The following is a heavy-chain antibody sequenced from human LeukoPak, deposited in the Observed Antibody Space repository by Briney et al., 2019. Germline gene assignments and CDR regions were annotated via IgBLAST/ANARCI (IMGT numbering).Heavy chain of an antibody. CDR3: ARDPGGNSPDGYFDY. V-gene: IGHV1-2*02. Sequence: ASVKVSCKASGYTFTGYYMHWVRQAPGQGLEWMGWINPNSGGTNYAQKFQGRVTMTRDTSTSTVYMELSSLRSEDTAVYYCARDPGGNSPDGYFDYWGQGTLVTVSS. CDR2: INPNSGGT. D-gene: IGHD4-23*01. J-gene: IGHJ4*02. CDR1: GYTFTGYY.